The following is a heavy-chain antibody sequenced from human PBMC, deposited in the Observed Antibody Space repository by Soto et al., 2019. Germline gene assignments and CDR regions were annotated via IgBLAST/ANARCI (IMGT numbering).Heavy chain of an antibody. J-gene: IGHJ4*02. D-gene: IGHD6-6*01. CDR1: GGSFRDYY. Sequence: SETLSLTCAVYGGSFRDYYWSWVRQPPGKGLEWIGQINHSGSTNYNPPLKSRVTISVDTSKNQFSLKLSSVTAADTAVYYCARTSRFDSWGQGTLVTVSS. V-gene: IGHV4-34*01. CDR3: ARTSRFDS. CDR2: INHSGST.